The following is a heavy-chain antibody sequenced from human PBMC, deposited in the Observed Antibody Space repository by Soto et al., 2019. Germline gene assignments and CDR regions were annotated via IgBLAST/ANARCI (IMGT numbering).Heavy chain of an antibody. Sequence: QVQLVESGGGVVQPGRSLRLSCAASGFTFSSYDMHWVRQAPGKGLEWVAIISYDGSNKYYTDSVKGRFTISRDNSKNTLYLQMTSLRPEDTAVYYCAKGSGGDYWGQGTLVTVSS. J-gene: IGHJ4*02. V-gene: IGHV3-30*18. CDR2: ISYDGSNK. CDR3: AKGSGGDY. D-gene: IGHD6-19*01. CDR1: GFTFSSYD.